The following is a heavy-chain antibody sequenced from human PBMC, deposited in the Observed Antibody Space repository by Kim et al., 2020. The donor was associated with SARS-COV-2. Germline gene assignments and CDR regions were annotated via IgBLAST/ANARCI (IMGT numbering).Heavy chain of an antibody. CDR1: GFTFSSYV. CDR3: AKDVSSITLFGVITRGGMDV. J-gene: IGHJ6*02. V-gene: IGHV3-23*01. Sequence: GGSLRLSCAASGFTFSSYVMSWVRQAPGKGLEWVSAITGSDGYTYYADSVKGRFTISRDNSKNKLYLQMNSLRAEDTAVYYCAKDVSSITLFGVITRGGMDVWGQGTTVTVSS. CDR2: ITGSDGYT. D-gene: IGHD3-3*01.